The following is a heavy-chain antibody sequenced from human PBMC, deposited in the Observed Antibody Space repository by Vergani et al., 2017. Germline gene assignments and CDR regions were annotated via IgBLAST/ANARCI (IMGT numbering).Heavy chain of an antibody. CDR2: IYDNEIT. J-gene: IGHJ6*03. CDR3: ARVGGDYTLYYYYYYMDV. CDR1: GASIRSRSSY. Sequence: QLQLHESGPGLVKPSETLSLTCSVSGASIRSRSSYWGWVRQLPGKGLEWIGSIYDNEITYYNPSLKSRVTISVDTSKNQFSLKLSSVTAADTAVYYCARVGGDYTLYYYYYYMDVWGKGTTVTVSS. D-gene: IGHD4-17*01. V-gene: IGHV4-39*07.